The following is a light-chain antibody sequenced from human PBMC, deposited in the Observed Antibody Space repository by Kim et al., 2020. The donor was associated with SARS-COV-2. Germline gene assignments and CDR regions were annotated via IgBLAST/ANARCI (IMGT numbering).Light chain of an antibody. CDR2: LETSGSH. J-gene: IGLJ1*01. CDR1: SGHSRYI. V-gene: IGLV4-60*03. CDR3: ETWDSDIHV. Sequence: SVKLTCTLSSGHSRYIIAWHQQRPEKAPRYLMKLETSGSHNKGSGVPDRFSGSGSGAERYLTISNLRSEDEADYYCETWDSDIHVFGTGTKVTVL.